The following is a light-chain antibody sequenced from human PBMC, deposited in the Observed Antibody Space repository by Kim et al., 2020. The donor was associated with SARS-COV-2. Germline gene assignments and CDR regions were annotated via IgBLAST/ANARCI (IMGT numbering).Light chain of an antibody. Sequence: VYPGQTASITCSGDKLGDKYACWYQQKPGQSPVLVIYQDSKRPSGIPERFSGSNSGNTATLTISGTQAMDEADYYCQAWDSSSVVFGGGTQLTVL. CDR3: QAWDSSSVV. V-gene: IGLV3-1*01. J-gene: IGLJ2*01. CDR1: KLGDKY. CDR2: QDS.